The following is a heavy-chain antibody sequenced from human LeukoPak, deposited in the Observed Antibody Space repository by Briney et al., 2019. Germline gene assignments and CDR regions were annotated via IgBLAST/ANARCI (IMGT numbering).Heavy chain of an antibody. D-gene: IGHD1-14*01. CDR1: GFTFSSYW. V-gene: IGHV3-74*01. CDR3: ARDRSGTIPIDY. Sequence: GGSLRLSCAASGFTFSSYWMHWVRHAPGKGLGWVLCINSVGSRSTYAGSVKGRFSISRDNAKNTRYLQMNNLRAEDTAVYYCARDRSGTIPIDYWGQGTLVTVSS. CDR2: INSVGSRS. J-gene: IGHJ4*02.